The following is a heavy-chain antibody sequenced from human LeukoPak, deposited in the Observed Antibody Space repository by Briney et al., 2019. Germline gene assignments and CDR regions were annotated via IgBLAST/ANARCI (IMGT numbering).Heavy chain of an antibody. CDR2: INGSGDRT. CDR1: GFTFSSYA. J-gene: IGHJ4*02. CDR3: AKADVGHSYGPHLELQPNFDY. Sequence: GGSLRLSCVASGFTFSSYAMNWVRQAPGKGLEWVSSINGSGDRTYYADSVKGRFTISRDNSKNTLYLQMNSLRAEDTAVYYCAKADVGHSYGPHLELQPNFDYWGQGTLVTVSS. D-gene: IGHD5-18*01. V-gene: IGHV3-23*01.